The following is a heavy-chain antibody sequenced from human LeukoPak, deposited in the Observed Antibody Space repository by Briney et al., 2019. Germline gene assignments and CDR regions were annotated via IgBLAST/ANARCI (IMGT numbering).Heavy chain of an antibody. J-gene: IGHJ3*02. CDR3: ASQCPLLEQWLSCHDAFDI. CDR2: IYYSGST. Sequence: SETLSLTCTVSGGSISSSSYYWGWIRQPPGKGLEWIGSIYYSGSTYYNPSLKSRVTISVDTSKNQFSLKLSSVTAADTAVYYCASQCPLLEQWLSCHDAFDIWGQGTMVTVSS. V-gene: IGHV4-39*01. D-gene: IGHD6-19*01. CDR1: GGSISSSSYY.